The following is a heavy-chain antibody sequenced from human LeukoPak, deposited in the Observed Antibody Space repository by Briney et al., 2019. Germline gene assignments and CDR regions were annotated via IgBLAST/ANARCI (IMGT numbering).Heavy chain of an antibody. V-gene: IGHV4-30-4*07. CDR2: IYYSGST. J-gene: IGHJ3*02. CDR3: ARSGDYYDSSGYYSGAFDI. Sequence: PSETLSLTCAVSGGSISSGGYSWSWIRQPPGKGLEWIGYIYYSGSTYYNPSLKSRVTISVDTSKNQFSLKLSSVTAADTAVYCCARSGDYYDSSGYYSGAFDIWGQGTMVTVSS. D-gene: IGHD3-22*01. CDR1: GGSISSGGYS.